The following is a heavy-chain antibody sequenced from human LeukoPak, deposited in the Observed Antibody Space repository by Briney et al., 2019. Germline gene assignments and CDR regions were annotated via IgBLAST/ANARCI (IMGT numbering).Heavy chain of an antibody. CDR2: ISGSGGST. J-gene: IGHJ4*02. D-gene: IGHD2-2*01. CDR3: AKVLGVPAGYLDY. CDR1: GFTFSSYA. V-gene: IGHV3-23*01. Sequence: PGASLRLSCAASGFTFSSYAMSWVRQAPGKGLEWVSAISGSGGSTYYADSVKGRFTISRDNSKNTLYLQMNSLRAEDTAIYYCAKVLGVPAGYLDYWGQGTLVTVSS.